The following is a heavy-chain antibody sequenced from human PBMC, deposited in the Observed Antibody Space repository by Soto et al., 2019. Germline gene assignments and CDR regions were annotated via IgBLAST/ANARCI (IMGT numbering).Heavy chain of an antibody. CDR1: GALFSSSA. CDR2: ISYDGRNK. D-gene: IGHD6-6*01. V-gene: IGHV3-30-3*01. CDR3: ASRLYSSASGY. J-gene: IGHJ4*02. Sequence: PGRILPFSRAASGALFSSSAFYGVLQATGKGMEWVAVISYDGRNKYYADSVKGRFTISRDNSKNTLYLQMNSLRAEDTAVYYCASRLYSSASGYWGQGTLVTVSS.